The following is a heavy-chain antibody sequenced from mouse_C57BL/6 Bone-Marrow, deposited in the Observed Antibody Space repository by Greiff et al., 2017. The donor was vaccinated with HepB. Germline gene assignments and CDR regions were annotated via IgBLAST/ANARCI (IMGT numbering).Heavy chain of an antibody. V-gene: IGHV10-1*01. Sequence: EVKLMESGGGLVQPKGSLKLSCAASGFSFNTYAMNWVRQAPGKGLEWVARIRSKSNNYATYYADSVKDRFTISRDDSESMLYQQMNNLKTEDTAMYYCVRHGPYYYCSSPWFAYWGQGTLVTVSA. CDR3: VRHGPYYYCSSPWFAY. D-gene: IGHD1-1*01. J-gene: IGHJ3*01. CDR1: GFSFNTYA. CDR2: IRSKSNNYAT.